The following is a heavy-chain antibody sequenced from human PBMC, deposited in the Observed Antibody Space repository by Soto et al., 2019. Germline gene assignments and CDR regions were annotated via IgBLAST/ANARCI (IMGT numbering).Heavy chain of an antibody. D-gene: IGHD2-21*01. CDR3: ARRFPTLRFDP. V-gene: IGHV4-30-4*01. J-gene: IGHJ5*02. Sequence: PSETLSLTCTVSGGSISSGDYYWSWIRQPPGKGLEWIGYIYYSGSTYYNPSLKSRVTISVDTSKNQFSLKLSSVTAADTAVYYCARRFPTLRFDPWGHGTLVTVSS. CDR2: IYYSGST. CDR1: GGSISSGDYY.